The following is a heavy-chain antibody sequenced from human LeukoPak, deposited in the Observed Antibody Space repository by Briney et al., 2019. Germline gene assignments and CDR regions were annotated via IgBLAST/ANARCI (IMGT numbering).Heavy chain of an antibody. CDR3: ARLVGAYFDY. Sequence: NTGGSLRLSCQGSGYTFTNYWVGWVRQMPGKGLGWMGIINRGDSDARYSPSFQGLVTISADKSISTAYLQWSSLKASDTAMYYCARLVGAYFDYWGQGILVTVSS. CDR1: GYTFTNYW. V-gene: IGHV5-51*01. CDR2: INRGDSDA. J-gene: IGHJ4*02. D-gene: IGHD1-26*01.